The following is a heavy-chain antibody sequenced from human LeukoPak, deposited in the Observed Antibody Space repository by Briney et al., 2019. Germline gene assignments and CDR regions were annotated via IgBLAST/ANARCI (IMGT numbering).Heavy chain of an antibody. J-gene: IGHJ4*02. V-gene: IGHV4-59*08. CDR1: GGSISSYY. D-gene: IGHD3-10*01. Sequence: PSETLSLTCTVSGGSISSYYWSWIRQPPGKGLEWIGYIYYSGSTNYNPSLKSRVTISVDTSKNQFSLKLSSVTAADTAVYYCARRITMVRGAVLFDYWGQGTLVTVSS. CDR3: ARRITMVRGAVLFDY. CDR2: IYYSGST.